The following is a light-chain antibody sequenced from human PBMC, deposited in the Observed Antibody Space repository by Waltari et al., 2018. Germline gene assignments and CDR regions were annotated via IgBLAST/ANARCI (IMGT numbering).Light chain of an antibody. V-gene: IGKV3D-15*01. Sequence: EIVMMQSPATLSVSPGERATLSCRASQSVSSNLAWYQQKPGQAPRLLIYGASTRATGIPARFSGSGSGTEFTLTISSLQSEDFAVYYCQQYNNWLHTFGQGTKLEIK. CDR1: QSVSSN. CDR2: GAS. J-gene: IGKJ2*01. CDR3: QQYNNWLHT.